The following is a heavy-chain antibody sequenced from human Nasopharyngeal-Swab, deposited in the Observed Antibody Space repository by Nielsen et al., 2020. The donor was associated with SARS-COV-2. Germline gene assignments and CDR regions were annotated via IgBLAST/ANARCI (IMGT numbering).Heavy chain of an antibody. Sequence: ASVQVSCKASGYTFTGYDINRVRQATGQGLEWMGWMNPNSGNTGYAQKFQGRVTMTRNTSISTAYMELSSLRSEDTAVYYCARGGGSTSNGAFDIWGQGTMVAVSS. CDR2: MNPNSGNT. D-gene: IGHD2-2*01. V-gene: IGHV1-8*01. CDR1: GYTFTGYD. J-gene: IGHJ3*02. CDR3: ARGGGSTSNGAFDI.